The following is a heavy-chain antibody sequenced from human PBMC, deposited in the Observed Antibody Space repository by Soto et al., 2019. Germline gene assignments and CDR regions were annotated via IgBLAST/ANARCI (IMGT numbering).Heavy chain of an antibody. Sequence: PGGSLRLSCTASGFTFNNKWMHWVRQAPGKGLVWLSRIDGAAATTNYADSVKGRFTISRDNAKNIVFLHVNGLTDEGTAVYYCARGGAMGVDYWGQGTLVTVSS. D-gene: IGHD1-26*01. CDR2: IDGAAATT. J-gene: IGHJ4*02. CDR1: GFTFNNKW. V-gene: IGHV3-74*01. CDR3: ARGGAMGVDY.